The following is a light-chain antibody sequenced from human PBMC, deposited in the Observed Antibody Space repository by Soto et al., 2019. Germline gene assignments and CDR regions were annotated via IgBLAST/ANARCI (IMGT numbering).Light chain of an antibody. CDR2: EVS. CDR1: SSDIGRYDY. V-gene: IGLV2-14*01. Sequence: QSALTQPASVSGSPGQSNTISCTGTSSDIGRYDYVSWYQQHPGKAPKLMIYEVSDRPSGVSNRFSGSKSGNTASLTISGLQAEDEADYYCASYIASSTLVFGGGTKVTVL. CDR3: ASYIASSTLV. J-gene: IGLJ2*01.